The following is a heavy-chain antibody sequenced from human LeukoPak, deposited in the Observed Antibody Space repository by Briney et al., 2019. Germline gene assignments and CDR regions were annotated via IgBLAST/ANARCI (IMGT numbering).Heavy chain of an antibody. Sequence: PSETLSLTCTVSGGSISSYYWSWIRQPPGKGLEWIGYIYYSGSTNYNPSLKSRVTISVDTSKNQFSLKLSSVTAADTAVYYCARGRGSGSYYYYYYYYMDVWGKGTTVTVSS. CDR2: IYYSGST. D-gene: IGHD3-10*01. V-gene: IGHV4-59*12. J-gene: IGHJ6*03. CDR3: ARGRGSGSYYYYYYYYMDV. CDR1: GGSISSYY.